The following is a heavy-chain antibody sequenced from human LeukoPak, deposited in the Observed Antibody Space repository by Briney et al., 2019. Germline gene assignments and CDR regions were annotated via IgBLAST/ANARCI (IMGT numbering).Heavy chain of an antibody. D-gene: IGHD2-15*01. J-gene: IGHJ4*02. Sequence: GRSVRLFCAASGFTVSSNYKSWVRQPPGKGLEWGSVIYNGGSRYYAESVKGRCTISRENTKNALDLQMNSRRAEDTAVYYCARDVVYWGQGTLVTVSS. V-gene: IGHV3-53*01. CDR2: IYNGGSR. CDR3: ARDVVY. CDR1: GFTVSSNY.